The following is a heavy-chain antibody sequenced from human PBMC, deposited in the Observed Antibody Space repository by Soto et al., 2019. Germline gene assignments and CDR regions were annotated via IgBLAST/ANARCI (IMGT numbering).Heavy chain of an antibody. CDR2: ISANSGDT. V-gene: IGHV1-18*01. D-gene: IGHD2-2*01. J-gene: IGHJ4*02. CDR3: ARDCRDSCRGTSCIYFDD. Sequence: GASVKVSCKASGYTFASYGFSWVRQASGQGLEWVAWISANSGDTNSAQKFQDRVTLTTDTSTSTAYMDLRSLRSDDTAVYYCARDCRDSCRGTSCIYFDDWGQGTLVNVSS. CDR1: GYTFASYG.